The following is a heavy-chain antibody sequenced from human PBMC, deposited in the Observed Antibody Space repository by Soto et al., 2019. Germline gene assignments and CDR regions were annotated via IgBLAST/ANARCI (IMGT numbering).Heavy chain of an antibody. CDR3: ARGTIVARQHLDY. Sequence: QVQLVESGGGVVQPGKPLRLSCAASGFTFSSYAMHWARQAPGKGLEWVTVISIRGGDEYYAESVRGRFTISRDESKNTLYLQMDSLRVEDTAVYYCARGTIVARQHLDYWGQGTLVTVSS. D-gene: IGHD6-6*01. CDR1: GFTFSSYA. CDR2: ISIRGGDE. V-gene: IGHV3-30*03. J-gene: IGHJ4*02.